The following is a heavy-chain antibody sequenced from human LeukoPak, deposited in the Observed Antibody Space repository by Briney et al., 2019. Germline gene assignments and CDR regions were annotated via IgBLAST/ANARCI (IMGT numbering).Heavy chain of an antibody. J-gene: IGHJ4*02. CDR3: ARGIGGVATEYYFDY. V-gene: IGHV3-11*01. CDR1: GFTFSDYY. CDR2: ISRSGDII. D-gene: IGHD5-12*01. Sequence: PGGSLRLSCAASGFTFSDYYMSWVRQAPGKGLEWVSYISRSGDIIYYADSVKGRFTISRDNAKNSLYLQMNGLRAEDTAVYYCARGIGGVATEYYFDYWGQGTLVTVSS.